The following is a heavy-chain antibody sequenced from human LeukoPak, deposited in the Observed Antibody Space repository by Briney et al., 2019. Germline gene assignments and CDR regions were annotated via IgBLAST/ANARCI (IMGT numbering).Heavy chain of an antibody. Sequence: PSETLSLTCSVSGGSINSYGYYWAWIRQPPGKRPEWIGSIFYSGSTHYNPSLQSRITISADTSKGQFSLKLSSVTAADTAVYYCARQEVGATDFWGRGSLVTVSS. CDR3: ARQEVGATDF. D-gene: IGHD1-26*01. CDR2: IFYSGST. CDR1: GGSINSYGYY. J-gene: IGHJ4*02. V-gene: IGHV4-39*01.